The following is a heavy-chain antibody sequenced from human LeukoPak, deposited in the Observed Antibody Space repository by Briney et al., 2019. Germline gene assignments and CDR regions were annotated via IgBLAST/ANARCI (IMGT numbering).Heavy chain of an antibody. CDR3: ARQGYSSSSTADF. J-gene: IGHJ4*02. Sequence: ASVKVSCKTPGYTFISYGMSWLRQAPGQGFEWLGWISGHNDNTNYAQKIEGRVILTTDRATSTAHMELRSLRPDDTAVYYCARQGYSSSSTADFWGQGTLVTVSS. CDR2: ISGHNDNT. D-gene: IGHD6-6*01. V-gene: IGHV1-18*01. CDR1: GYTFISYG.